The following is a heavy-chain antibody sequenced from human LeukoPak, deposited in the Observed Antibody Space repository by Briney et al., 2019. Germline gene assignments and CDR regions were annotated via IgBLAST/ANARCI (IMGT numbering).Heavy chain of an antibody. Sequence: ASETLSLTCAVYGGSFSAYYWSWIRQPPGKGLEWIGEINHSGSTNYNPSLKSRVVISVDTSKSQFSLNMTSVAAADTAVYYCARHPTKWELRLSHDYWGQGILVTVSS. D-gene: IGHD1-26*01. CDR2: INHSGST. J-gene: IGHJ4*02. V-gene: IGHV4-34*01. CDR3: ARHPTKWELRLSHDY. CDR1: GGSFSAYY.